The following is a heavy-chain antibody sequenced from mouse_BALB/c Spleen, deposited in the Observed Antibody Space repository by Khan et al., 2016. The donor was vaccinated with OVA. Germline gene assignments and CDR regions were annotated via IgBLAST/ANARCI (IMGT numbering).Heavy chain of an antibody. Sequence: QVQLQQSGAELVRPGASVKLSCKTSGYIFTSYWIHWVKQRSGQGLEWIARIYPGTGSTHYNEKFKGKATLTADKSSSTAYMQLNSLKSEDSAVSFSARHGNNDEAWFAYWGQGTLVTVSA. D-gene: IGHD1-3*01. V-gene: IGHV1S132*01. CDR1: GYIFTSYW. CDR3: ARHGNNDEAWFAY. J-gene: IGHJ3*01. CDR2: IYPGTGST.